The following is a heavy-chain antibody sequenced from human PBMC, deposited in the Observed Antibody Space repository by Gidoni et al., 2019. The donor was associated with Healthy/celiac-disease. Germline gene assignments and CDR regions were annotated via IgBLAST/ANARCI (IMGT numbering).Heavy chain of an antibody. CDR1: GGSISSGGYS. V-gene: IGHV4-30-2*01. D-gene: IGHD2-2*02. J-gene: IGHJ1*01. CDR2: IYHSGST. CDR3: ARGVVPAAIPEYFQH. Sequence: QLQLQESGSGLVKPSQTLSLTCAVSGGSISSGGYSWSWIRQPPGKGLEWIGYIYHSGSTYYNPSLKSRVTISVDRSKNQFSLKLSSVTAADTAVYYCARGVVPAAIPEYFQHWGQGTLVTVSS.